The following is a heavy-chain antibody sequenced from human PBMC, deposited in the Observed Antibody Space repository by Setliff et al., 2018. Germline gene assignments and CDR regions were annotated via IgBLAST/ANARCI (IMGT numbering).Heavy chain of an antibody. D-gene: IGHD1-26*01. CDR1: GYTFISYG. CDR2: ISAYNGNT. CDR3: ARDRRIVGARHAFDI. Sequence: ASVKVSCKASGYTFISYGISWVRQAPGQGLEWMGWISAYNGNTNYAQKLQGRVTMTTDTSTSTAYMELRSLRSDDTAVYYCARDRRIVGARHAFDIWGQGTMVTVSS. J-gene: IGHJ3*02. V-gene: IGHV1-18*01.